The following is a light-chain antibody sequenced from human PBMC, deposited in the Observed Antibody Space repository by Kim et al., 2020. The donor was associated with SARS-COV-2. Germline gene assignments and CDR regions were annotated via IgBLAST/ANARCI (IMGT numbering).Light chain of an antibody. Sequence: PGQSITISCTGTSSDVGSYNFVSWYPHHPGKAPKLMIYEVSKRPSGVSNRFSGSKSGNTASLTISGLQAEDEADYYCCSYAGSTTIFGGGTQLTVL. CDR2: EVS. V-gene: IGLV2-23*02. CDR3: CSYAGSTTI. J-gene: IGLJ2*01. CDR1: SSDVGSYNF.